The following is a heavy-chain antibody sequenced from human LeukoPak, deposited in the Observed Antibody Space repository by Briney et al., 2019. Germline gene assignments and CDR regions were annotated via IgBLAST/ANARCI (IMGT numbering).Heavy chain of an antibody. J-gene: IGHJ5*02. Sequence: GGSLRLSCAASGFTFSSFAMRWVRQAPGKGLEWVSAISTSVGSTYYAHSVKGRFTISRDNSKNTLYLQMNSQRAEDTAVYYCAKDYSSNWYDWFEPWGEGTLVTASS. D-gene: IGHD6-13*01. CDR3: AKDYSSNWYDWFEP. CDR1: GFTFSSFA. V-gene: IGHV3-23*01. CDR2: ISTSVGST.